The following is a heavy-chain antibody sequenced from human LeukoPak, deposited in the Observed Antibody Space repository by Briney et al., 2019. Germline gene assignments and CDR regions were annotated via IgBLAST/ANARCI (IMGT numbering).Heavy chain of an antibody. J-gene: IGHJ4*02. CDR1: GFTFSSYP. V-gene: IGHV3-30-3*01. CDR3: ARDPLRGWGDYFDY. D-gene: IGHD3-10*01. Sequence: PGGSLRLSCAASGFTFSSYPMHWVRQAPGKGLEWVAVISYNGDTTYYADSVKGRFTISRDSSKNTLYLQMNSLRAEDTALYYCARDPLRGWGDYFDYWGQGILVTVSS. CDR2: ISYNGDTT.